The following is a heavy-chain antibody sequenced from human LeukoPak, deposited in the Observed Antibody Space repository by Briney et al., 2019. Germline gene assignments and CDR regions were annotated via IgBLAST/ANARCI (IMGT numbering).Heavy chain of an antibody. CDR1: GYTFTNNY. J-gene: IGHJ4*02. Sequence: ASVKVSCKASGYTFTNNYLHWVRQAPGQGLEWMGMIYPRDGSTSYAQNFQGRVTVTRDTSTTTVHMELRGLRSEDTAVYYCARDQEGFDYWGQGTVVTASS. CDR2: IYPRDGST. CDR3: ARDQEGFDY. V-gene: IGHV1-46*01.